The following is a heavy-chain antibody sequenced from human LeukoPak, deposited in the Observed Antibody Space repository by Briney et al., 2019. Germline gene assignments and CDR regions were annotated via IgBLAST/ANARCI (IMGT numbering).Heavy chain of an antibody. D-gene: IGHD3-10*01. CDR3: AKDQGSGLGSYSWGYFDS. CDR2: ISSNGGSA. CDR1: GFTFSSYE. Sequence: GGSLRLSCAASGFTFSSYEMNWVRQAPGKGLEWVSGISSNGGSAVYADSVKGRFTISRDNSKNTVYLQMNSLRVEDTAVYYCAKDQGSGLGSYSWGYFDSWGQGTLVTVSS. J-gene: IGHJ4*02. V-gene: IGHV3-23*01.